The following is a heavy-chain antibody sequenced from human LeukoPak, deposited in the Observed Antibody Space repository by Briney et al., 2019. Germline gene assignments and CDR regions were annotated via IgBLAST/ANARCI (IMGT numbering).Heavy chain of an antibody. Sequence: QPGGSLRLSCAASGFTFDDYAMHWVRQAPGKGLEWVSAISGSGGSTYYADSVKGRFTISRDNSKNTLYLQMNSLRAEDTAVYYCAKPPCGSGSYEYFDYWGQGTLVTVSS. V-gene: IGHV3-23*01. CDR3: AKPPCGSGSYEYFDY. CDR1: GFTFDDYA. D-gene: IGHD3-10*01. CDR2: ISGSGGST. J-gene: IGHJ4*02.